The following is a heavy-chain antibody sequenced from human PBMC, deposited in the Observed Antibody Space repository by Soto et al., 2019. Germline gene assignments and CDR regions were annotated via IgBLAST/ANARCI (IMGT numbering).Heavy chain of an antibody. V-gene: IGHV1-69*13. J-gene: IGHJ6*02. CDR3: ARSPSLYCSDGSCSYYSAMDV. D-gene: IGHD2-15*01. Sequence: ASVKVSCKASGGTFSSYAISWVRQAPGQGLEWMGGIIPIFGTANYAQKFQGRVTITADESTSTAYMELSSLRSEDTAVYYCARSPSLYCSDGSCSYYSAMDVWGQGTTVSVSS. CDR2: IIPIFGTA. CDR1: GGTFSSYA.